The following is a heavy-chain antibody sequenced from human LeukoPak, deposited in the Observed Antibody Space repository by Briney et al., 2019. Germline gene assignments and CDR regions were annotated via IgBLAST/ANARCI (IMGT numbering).Heavy chain of an antibody. CDR3: AKVADYGDSRRWYFDL. CDR2: ISYDGSNK. Sequence: GGSLRLSCAASGFTFSSYGMHWVRQAPGKGLEWVAVISYDGSNKYYADSVKGRFTISRDNSKNTLYLQMNSLRAEDTAVYYCAKVADYGDSRRWYFDLWGRGTLVTVSS. CDR1: GFTFSSYG. D-gene: IGHD4-17*01. J-gene: IGHJ2*01. V-gene: IGHV3-30*18.